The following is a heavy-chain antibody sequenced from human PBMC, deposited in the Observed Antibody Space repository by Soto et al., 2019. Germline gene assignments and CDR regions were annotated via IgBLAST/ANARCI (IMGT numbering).Heavy chain of an antibody. Sequence: QVQLVQSGAEVKKPGSSMKVSCKASGGTFSSYAISWVRQTPGQGLEWMGGIIPIFGTANYAQKFQGRVTITADEYTSTAYMELSSLRSEYTAVYYCARGQDIAVAGTQYGYWGQGTLVTVSS. D-gene: IGHD6-19*01. V-gene: IGHV1-69*01. J-gene: IGHJ4*02. CDR1: GGTFSSYA. CDR2: IIPIFGTA. CDR3: ARGQDIAVAGTQYGY.